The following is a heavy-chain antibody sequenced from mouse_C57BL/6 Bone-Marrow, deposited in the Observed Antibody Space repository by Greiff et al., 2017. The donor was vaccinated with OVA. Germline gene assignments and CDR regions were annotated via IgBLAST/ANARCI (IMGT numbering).Heavy chain of an antibody. CDR2: ISSGGSYT. J-gene: IGHJ3*01. CDR3: ARHVFGNGLFAY. Sequence: DVQLVESGGDLVKPGGSLKLSCAASGFTFSSYGMSWVRQTPDKRLEWVATISSGGSYTYYPDSVKGRFTISRDNAKNTLYLQMSSLKSEDTAMYYCARHVFGNGLFAYWGQGTLVTVSA. D-gene: IGHD2-1*01. CDR1: GFTFSSYG. V-gene: IGHV5-6*01.